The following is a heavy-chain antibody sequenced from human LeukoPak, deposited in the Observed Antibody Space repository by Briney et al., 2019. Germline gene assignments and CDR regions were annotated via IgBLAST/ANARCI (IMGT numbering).Heavy chain of an antibody. J-gene: IGHJ4*02. CDR3: ARGGDYGDYVFHY. D-gene: IGHD4-17*01. CDR1: GGSFSDYY. V-gene: IGHV4-34*01. CDR2: IYHSGST. Sequence: SETLSLTCAVYGGSFSDYYWTWIRQPPGKGLEWIGEIYHSGSTNYNPSLRSRVTISVDTSKNQFSLKLYSVTAADTAVYYCARGGDYGDYVFHYWGQGTLVTVSS.